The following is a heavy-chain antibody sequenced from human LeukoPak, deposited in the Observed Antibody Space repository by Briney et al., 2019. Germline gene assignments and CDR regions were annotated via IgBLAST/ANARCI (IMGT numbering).Heavy chain of an antibody. CDR2: INHSGST. CDR3: ARGRGDGYKFDY. J-gene: IGHJ4*02. Sequence: SETLSLTCAVYGGSFSGYYWSWIRQPPGKGLEWIGEINHSGSTNYNPSLESRVTISVDTSKNQFPLKLSSVTAADTAVYYCARGRGDGYKFDYWGQGTLVTVSS. D-gene: IGHD5-24*01. CDR1: GGSFSGYY. V-gene: IGHV4-34*01.